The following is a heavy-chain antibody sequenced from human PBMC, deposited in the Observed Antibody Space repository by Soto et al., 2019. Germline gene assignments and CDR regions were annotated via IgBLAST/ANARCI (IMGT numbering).Heavy chain of an antibody. Sequence: PSETLSLTCTVSGGSISSYYWSWIRQPPGKGLEWIGYIYYSGSTNYNPSLKSRVTISVDTSKNQFSLKLSSVTAADTAVYYCARLGQVQYEFWSGLGQDWFDPWGQGTLVTVS. V-gene: IGHV4-59*08. D-gene: IGHD3-3*01. CDR2: IYYSGST. CDR1: GGSISSYY. CDR3: ARLGQVQYEFWSGLGQDWFDP. J-gene: IGHJ5*02.